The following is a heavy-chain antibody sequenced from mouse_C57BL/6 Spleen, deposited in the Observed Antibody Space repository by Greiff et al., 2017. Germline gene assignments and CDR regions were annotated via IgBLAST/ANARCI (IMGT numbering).Heavy chain of an antibody. Sequence: QVQLKQSGPELVKPGASVKISCKASGYAFSSSWMNWVKQRPGKGLEWIGRIYPGDGDTNYNGKFKGKATLTADKSSSTAYMQLSSLTSEDSAVYFCARLAYYSNYGYFDVWGTGTTVTVSS. J-gene: IGHJ1*03. CDR3: ARLAYYSNYGYFDV. D-gene: IGHD2-5*01. CDR1: GYAFSSSW. CDR2: IYPGDGDT. V-gene: IGHV1-82*01.